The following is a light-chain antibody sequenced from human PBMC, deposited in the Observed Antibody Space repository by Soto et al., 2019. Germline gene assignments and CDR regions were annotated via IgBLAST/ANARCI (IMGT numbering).Light chain of an antibody. Sequence: EIVLMQSPATLSLSPGERATLSCRASQSVSSSYLAWYQQKPGQAPRLLIYGASRRATGIPDRFSGGGSGTDFTLTISRLEPEDFAVYYCQQFGSSFYTFGQGTKVDIK. V-gene: IGKV3-20*01. CDR1: QSVSSSY. CDR2: GAS. J-gene: IGKJ2*01. CDR3: QQFGSSFYT.